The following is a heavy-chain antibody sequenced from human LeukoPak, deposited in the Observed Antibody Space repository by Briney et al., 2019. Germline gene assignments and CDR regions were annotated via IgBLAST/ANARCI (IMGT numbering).Heavy chain of an antibody. Sequence: GRSLRLSCTASGFTFSSYGMHWVRQAPGKGLEWVAVISFDGSNKYYADSVKGRFTISRDNFKDTLYLQMNSLRAEDTAVYYCARDRDYDFFDYWGQGTLVTVSS. D-gene: IGHD3-3*01. CDR3: ARDRDYDFFDY. CDR2: ISFDGSNK. J-gene: IGHJ4*02. CDR1: GFTFSSYG. V-gene: IGHV3-30*03.